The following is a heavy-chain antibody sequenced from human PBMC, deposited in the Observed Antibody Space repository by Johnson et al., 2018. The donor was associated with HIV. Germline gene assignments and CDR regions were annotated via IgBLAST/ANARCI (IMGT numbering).Heavy chain of an antibody. Sequence: VQLVESGGGLIQPGGSLRLSCAASGFTVSSNYMSWVRQAPGKGLEWVSGITWNGGSTGYADSVKGRFTISRDNAKNSLYLQMNSLRAEDTALYYCAREVVGATRAFDIWGQGTMVTVSS. CDR1: GFTVSSNY. J-gene: IGHJ3*02. CDR2: ITWNGGST. CDR3: AREVVGATRAFDI. V-gene: IGHV3-20*04. D-gene: IGHD1-26*01.